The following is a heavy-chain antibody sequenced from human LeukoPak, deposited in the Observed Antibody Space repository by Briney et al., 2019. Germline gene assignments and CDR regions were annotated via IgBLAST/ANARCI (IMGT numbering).Heavy chain of an antibody. CDR1: GGSISSYY. D-gene: IGHD6-6*01. Sequence: SETLSLTCTVSGGSISSYYWNWIRQPPGKGLEWIGYIYYSGSTNYNPSLKSRVTISVDTSKNQFSLKLSSVTAADTAVYYCAREGGIAARPFDYWGQGTLVTVSS. CDR2: IYYSGST. J-gene: IGHJ4*02. V-gene: IGHV4-59*13. CDR3: AREGGIAARPFDY.